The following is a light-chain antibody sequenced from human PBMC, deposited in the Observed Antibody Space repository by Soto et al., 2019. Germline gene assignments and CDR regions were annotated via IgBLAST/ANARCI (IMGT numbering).Light chain of an antibody. J-gene: IGLJ2*01. V-gene: IGLV2-14*01. CDR3: SSYTSSSTLV. Sequence: QSALTQPASVSGSPGQSITISCTGTSSDIGTYNYVSWYQQHPGKAPKLMIYEVSNRPSGVSNRFSGSKSVNTASLTISGLQDEDEADYYCSSYTSSSTLVFGGGTKVTVL. CDR2: EVS. CDR1: SSDIGTYNY.